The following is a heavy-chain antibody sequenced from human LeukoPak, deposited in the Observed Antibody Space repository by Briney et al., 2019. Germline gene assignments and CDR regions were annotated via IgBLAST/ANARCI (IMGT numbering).Heavy chain of an antibody. CDR3: SRGLDSRKLGY. D-gene: IGHD3-22*01. J-gene: IGHJ4*02. Sequence: SETLSLTCTVSGASFNSDDQYWNWIRQSPGKGLEWIVSIHPRGMLYNNPSLESRVTMSRDTSKNQFSLNLNSVTAADTAVYFCSRGLDSRKLGYWGQGILVTVSS. CDR2: IHPRGML. CDR1: GASFNSDDQY. V-gene: IGHV4-31*03.